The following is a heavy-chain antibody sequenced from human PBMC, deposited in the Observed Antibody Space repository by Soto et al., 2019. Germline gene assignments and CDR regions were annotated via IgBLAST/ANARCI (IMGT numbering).Heavy chain of an antibody. J-gene: IGHJ6*02. CDR3: ARDLPRGSRGYYYYGMDV. V-gene: IGHV1-69*13. Sequence: VASVKVSCKASGGTFSSYAISWVRQAPGQGLEWMGGIIPIFGTANYAQKFQGRVTITADESTSTAYMELSSLRSEDTAVYYCARDLPRGSRGYYYYGMDVWGQGTTVTVSS. CDR2: IIPIFGTA. CDR1: GGTFSSYA. D-gene: IGHD6-6*01.